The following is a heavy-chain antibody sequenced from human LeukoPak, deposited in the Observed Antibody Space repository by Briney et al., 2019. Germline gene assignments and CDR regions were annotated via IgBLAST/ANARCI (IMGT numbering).Heavy chain of an antibody. CDR2: ISYDGSNK. V-gene: IGHV3-30-3*01. Sequence: PGGSLRLSCAASGFTFSSYAMHWVRQAPGKGLEWVAVISYDGSNKYYADSVKGRFTISRDNSKNTLYLQMNSLRAEDTAVYYCAKDSNWGYPPHGYWGQGTLVTVSS. J-gene: IGHJ4*02. CDR1: GFTFSSYA. CDR3: AKDSNWGYPPHGY. D-gene: IGHD7-27*01.